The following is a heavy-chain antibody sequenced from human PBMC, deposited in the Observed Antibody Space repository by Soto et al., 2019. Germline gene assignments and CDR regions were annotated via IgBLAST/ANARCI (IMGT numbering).Heavy chain of an antibody. Sequence: QLHLVQSGAVVKKPGASVTVSCSASGYPVTAYYMHWVRQAPGRGLEWMGGINPAAGAAKYTQTFQGRFPMTRDSSTSTVFLELSGLTSEDTAGFYVSRGGGVGVAGSAAFDMWGQGTLVTVSS. CDR1: GYPVTAYY. V-gene: IGHV1-46*01. CDR2: INPAAGAA. CDR3: SRGGGVGVAGSAAFDM. J-gene: IGHJ3*02. D-gene: IGHD3-3*01.